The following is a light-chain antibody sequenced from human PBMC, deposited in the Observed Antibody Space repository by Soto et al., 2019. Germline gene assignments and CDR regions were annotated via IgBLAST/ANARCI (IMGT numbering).Light chain of an antibody. CDR3: SSYTSSTFYV. CDR2: EVS. CDR1: SSDVGGYNY. V-gene: IGLV2-14*01. Sequence: QSVLTEPASVSVSPGQSITVSCTGTSSDVGGYNYVSWYQQRPGKAPKLMIYEVSNRPSGVSNRSSGSKSGNTASLTISGLQAEDEADYYCSSYTSSTFYVFGTGTKVTVL. J-gene: IGLJ1*01.